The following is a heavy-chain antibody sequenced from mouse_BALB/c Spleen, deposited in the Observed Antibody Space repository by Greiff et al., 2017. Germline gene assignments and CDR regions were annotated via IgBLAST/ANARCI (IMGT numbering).Heavy chain of an antibody. V-gene: IGHV7-3*02. Sequence: EVQGVESGGGLVQPGGSLRLSCATSGFTFTDYYMSWVRQPPGKALEWLGFIRNKANGYTTEYSASVKGRFTISRDNSQSILYLQMNTLRAEDSATYYCARDNGNYYYAMDYWGQGTSVTVSS. D-gene: IGHD2-1*01. CDR2: IRNKANGYTT. J-gene: IGHJ4*01. CDR3: ARDNGNYYYAMDY. CDR1: GFTFTDYY.